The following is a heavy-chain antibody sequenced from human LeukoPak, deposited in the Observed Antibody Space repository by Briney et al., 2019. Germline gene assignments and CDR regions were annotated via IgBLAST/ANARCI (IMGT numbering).Heavy chain of an antibody. CDR3: ARDLGRFSNWFDP. V-gene: IGHV3-48*03. CDR1: GFTFSSYE. D-gene: IGHD1-1*01. J-gene: IGHJ5*02. CDR2: ISSSGSTI. Sequence: GGTLRLSCAASGFTFSSYEMNWVRQAPGKGLEWVSYISSSGSTIYYADPVKGRFTISRDNAKNSLYLQMNSLRAEDTAVYYCARDLGRFSNWFDPWGQGTLVTVSS.